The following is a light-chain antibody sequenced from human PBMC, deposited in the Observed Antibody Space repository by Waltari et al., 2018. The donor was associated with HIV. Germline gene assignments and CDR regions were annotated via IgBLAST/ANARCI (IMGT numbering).Light chain of an antibody. Sequence: DIVMTQSPDSLVVSLGERATINCKSSQSVLYSSNNKNYLAWYQQKPGQPPKLLIYWASTRESRVPDRFSGSGSGTDFTLTISSLQAEDVAVYCCQQYYSTPQTFGQGTKVEIK. CDR1: QSVLYSSNNKNY. CDR3: QQYYSTPQT. V-gene: IGKV4-1*01. J-gene: IGKJ1*01. CDR2: WAS.